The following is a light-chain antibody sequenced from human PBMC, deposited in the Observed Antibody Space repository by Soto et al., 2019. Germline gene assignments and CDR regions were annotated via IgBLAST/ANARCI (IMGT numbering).Light chain of an antibody. CDR3: NKYDRWPPLFT. Sequence: ESVRRQSPAKLCVSPGGRATVSGRASQSVSTKVAWYQQRPGQTPSLLIYNASTRATGVPARFSGGGSVREFSPTIPSLQSDDLAVSYCNKYDRWPPLFTFAPGSKVDI. CDR1: QSVSTK. CDR2: NAS. V-gene: IGKV3-15*01. J-gene: IGKJ3*01.